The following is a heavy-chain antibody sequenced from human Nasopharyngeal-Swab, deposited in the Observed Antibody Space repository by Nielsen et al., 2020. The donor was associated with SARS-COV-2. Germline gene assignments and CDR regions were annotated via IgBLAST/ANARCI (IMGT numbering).Heavy chain of an antibody. CDR3: ARREGFCSGGTCYLDY. V-gene: IGHV3-74*01. CDR1: GFTFGSYW. Sequence: GGSLRLSCSASGFTFGSYWMHWVRQLPGKGLVWVSRISTDGSGTNYADSVKGRFTVSRDNAKNTLYLQMNSLRAEDTAVYYCARREGFCSGGTCYLDYWGQGTLVTVSS. J-gene: IGHJ4*02. D-gene: IGHD2-15*01. CDR2: ISTDGSGT.